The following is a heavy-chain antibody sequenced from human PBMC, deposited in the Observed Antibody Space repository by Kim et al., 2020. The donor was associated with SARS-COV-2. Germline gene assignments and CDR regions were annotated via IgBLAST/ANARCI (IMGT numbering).Heavy chain of an antibody. CDR3: AKDRGGSYTGGDWFDP. Sequence: GGSLRLSCAASGFTFSSYAMSWVRQAPGKGLEWVSAISGSGGSTYYADSVKGRFTISRDNSKNTLYLQMNSLRAEDTAVYYCAKDRGGSYTGGDWFDPWGQGTLVTVSS. D-gene: IGHD1-26*01. J-gene: IGHJ5*02. CDR1: GFTFSSYA. CDR2: ISGSGGST. V-gene: IGHV3-23*01.